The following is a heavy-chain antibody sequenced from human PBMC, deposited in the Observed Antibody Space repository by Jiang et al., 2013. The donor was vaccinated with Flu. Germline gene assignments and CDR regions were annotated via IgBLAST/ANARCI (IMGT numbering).Heavy chain of an antibody. V-gene: IGHV3-30*01. D-gene: IGHD6-13*01. J-gene: IGHJ6*02. CDR1: GFSFSSYA. CDR3: AKDPRPYSSSPYGGMDV. CDR2: ISYDERNK. Sequence: QLVESGGGVVQPGRSLRLSCAASGFSFSSYALHWVRQAPGKGLEWVAVISYDERNKYYADSVKGRFTISRDNSKNTLYLQMNSLRAEDTAVYYCAKDPRPYSSSPYGGMDVWGQGTTVTVSS.